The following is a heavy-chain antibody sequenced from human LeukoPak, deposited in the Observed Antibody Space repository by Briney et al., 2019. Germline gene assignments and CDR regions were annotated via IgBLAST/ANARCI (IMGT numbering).Heavy chain of an antibody. V-gene: IGHV3-53*01. CDR1: GFTVSSNY. CDR3: ARSRGSTGDAFDI. Sequence: GGSLRLSCAASGFTVSSNYMSWVRQAPGKGLEWVSVSYSGGSSYYADSVKGRFTISRDNSKNTLYLQMNSLRAEDTAVYYCARSRGSTGDAFDIWGQGTMVTVSS. D-gene: IGHD5/OR15-5a*01. J-gene: IGHJ3*02. CDR2: SYSGGSS.